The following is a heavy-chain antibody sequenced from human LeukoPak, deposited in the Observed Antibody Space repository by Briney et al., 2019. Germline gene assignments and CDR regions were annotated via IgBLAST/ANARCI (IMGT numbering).Heavy chain of an antibody. CDR3: ARVVVIAPYDAFDI. CDR2: ISSSGSYI. CDR1: GSTFSSYS. J-gene: IGHJ3*02. Sequence: PGGSLRLSCAASGSTFSSYSMNWVRQAPGKGLEWVSSISSSGSYIYYADSVKGRFTISRDNAKNSLYLQMNSLRAEDTAVYYCARVVVIAPYDAFDIWGQGTMVTVSS. V-gene: IGHV3-21*01. D-gene: IGHD2-21*01.